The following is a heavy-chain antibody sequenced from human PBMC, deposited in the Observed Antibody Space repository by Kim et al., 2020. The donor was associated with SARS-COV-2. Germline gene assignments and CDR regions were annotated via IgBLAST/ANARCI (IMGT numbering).Heavy chain of an antibody. D-gene: IGHD3-10*01. J-gene: IGHJ4*02. CDR1: GDSISSGGYY. V-gene: IGHV4-31*03. Sequence: SETLSLTCTVSGDSISSGGYYWSWIRQHPGKGLEWIGYIYYSGSTYYNPSLKSRVTISVDTSKNQFSLKLSSVTAADTAVYYCARDSFTMFRGESHCWGQGTLVTVSS. CDR3: ARDSFTMFRGESHC. CDR2: IYYSGST.